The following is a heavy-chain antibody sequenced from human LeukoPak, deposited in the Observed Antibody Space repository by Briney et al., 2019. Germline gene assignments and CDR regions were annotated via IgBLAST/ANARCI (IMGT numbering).Heavy chain of an antibody. J-gene: IGHJ5*02. CDR2: IYYSGST. D-gene: IGHD3-10*01. CDR1: GGSISSSSYY. V-gene: IGHV4-39*01. CDR3: ARIDYYGSGSYYISGDCWFDP. Sequence: PSETLSLTCTVSGGSISSSSYYWGWIRQPPGKGLEWIGSIYYSGSTYYNPSLKSRVTISVDTSKNQFSLKLSSVTAADTAVYYCARIDYYGSGSYYISGDCWFDPWGQGTLVTVSS.